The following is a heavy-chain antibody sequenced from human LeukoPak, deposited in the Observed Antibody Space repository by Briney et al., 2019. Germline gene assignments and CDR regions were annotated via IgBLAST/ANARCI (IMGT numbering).Heavy chain of an antibody. CDR1: GYTLTELS. V-gene: IGHV1-24*01. D-gene: IGHD5-12*01. Sequence: ASVKVSCKVSGYTLTELSIHWVRQDPGRGLEWMGGFDPEHGETIYAQMIQGRVTMTEDTFADTAYIELTSLTPEDTAVYYCATRSRHSGYDSFDYWGQGTLVTVSS. J-gene: IGHJ4*02. CDR2: FDPEHGET. CDR3: ATRSRHSGYDSFDY.